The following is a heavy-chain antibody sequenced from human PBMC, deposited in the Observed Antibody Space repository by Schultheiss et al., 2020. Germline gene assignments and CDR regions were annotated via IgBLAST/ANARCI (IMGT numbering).Heavy chain of an antibody. J-gene: IGHJ6*02. CDR2: INSDGSST. V-gene: IGHV3-74*01. D-gene: IGHD4-17*01. Sequence: GGSLRLSCAASGFTFSSYAMSWVRQAPGKGLVWVSRINSDGSSTSYADSVKGRFTISRDNAKNTLYLQMNSLRAEDTAVYYCAKDIGGTTVTTPNYYYGMDVWGQGTTVTVSS. CDR1: GFTFSSYA. CDR3: AKDIGGTTVTTPNYYYGMDV.